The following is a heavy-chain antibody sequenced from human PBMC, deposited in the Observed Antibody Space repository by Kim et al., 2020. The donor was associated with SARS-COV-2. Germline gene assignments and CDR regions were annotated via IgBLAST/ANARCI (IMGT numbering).Heavy chain of an antibody. J-gene: IGHJ6*03. CDR2: LNPNSGNT. V-gene: IGHV1-8*01. CDR1: GYTFTSYD. Sequence: ASVKVSCKASGYTFTSYDINWVRQATGQGLEWMGWLNPNSGNTGYAQNFQGRFTMTRNTSISTAYTELSSLRSEDTAVSYFARAKLVQGFFYYHYYLDV. D-gene: IGHD3-10*01. CDR3: ARAKLVQGFFYYHYYLDV.